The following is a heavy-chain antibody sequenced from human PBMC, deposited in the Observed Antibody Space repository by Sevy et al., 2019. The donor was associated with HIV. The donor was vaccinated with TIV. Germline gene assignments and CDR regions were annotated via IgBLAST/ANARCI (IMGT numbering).Heavy chain of an antibody. CDR2: IRSKANKYGT. J-gene: IGHJ4*02. CDR3: TRRRGELADEY. CDR1: GFTFSDSA. V-gene: IGHV3-73*01. D-gene: IGHD3-16*01. Sequence: GGSLRLSCAASGFTFSDSAIHWVRQAPGKGLEWVDRIRSKANKYGTAYAASVKGRFTISRDDSKNTAYLQMNSLKTDDTAVYYCTRRRGELADEYWGQGTRVTFSS.